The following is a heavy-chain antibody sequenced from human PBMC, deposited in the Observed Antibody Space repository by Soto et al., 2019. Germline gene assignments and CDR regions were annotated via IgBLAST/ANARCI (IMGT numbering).Heavy chain of an antibody. D-gene: IGHD1-26*01. V-gene: IGHV5-10-1*01. Sequence: PGESLKISCKGSGYSFTRYWISWVGQMPGKGLEWMGRIDPSDSYTNYSPSFQGHVTISADKSISTAYLQWSSLKASDTAMYYCARQRVGATHRGWFDPWGQGTLVTVSS. CDR1: GYSFTRYW. CDR2: IDPSDSYT. J-gene: IGHJ5*02. CDR3: ARQRVGATHRGWFDP.